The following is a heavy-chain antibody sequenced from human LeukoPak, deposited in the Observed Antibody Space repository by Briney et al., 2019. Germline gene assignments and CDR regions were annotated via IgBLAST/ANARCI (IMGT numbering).Heavy chain of an antibody. CDR3: AIQLMQTYYYYGMDV. V-gene: IGHV3-23*01. D-gene: IGHD2-2*01. J-gene: IGHJ6*02. CDR1: GFTFSSYA. CDR2: ISGSGGST. Sequence: PGGSLRLSCAASGFTFSSYAMNWVRQAPGKGLEWVSAISGSGGSTSYADSVKGRFTISRDNSKNTLYLQLNSPGAEDTAVYYCAIQLMQTYYYYGMDVWGQGTTVTVSS.